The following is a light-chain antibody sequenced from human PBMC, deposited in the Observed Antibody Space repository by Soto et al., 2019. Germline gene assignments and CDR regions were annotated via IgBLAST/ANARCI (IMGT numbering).Light chain of an antibody. CDR2: GNS. CDR3: QSYDSSLSGYV. V-gene: IGLV1-40*01. CDR1: SSNTGAGYD. J-gene: IGLJ1*01. Sequence: QSVLTQPPSGSGAPGERGTISCTGSSSNTGAGYDVHWYQQLPGTAPKLLIYGNSNRPSGVPDRFSGSKSGTSASLAITGLQAEDEADYYCQSYDSSLSGYVFGTGTKVTVL.